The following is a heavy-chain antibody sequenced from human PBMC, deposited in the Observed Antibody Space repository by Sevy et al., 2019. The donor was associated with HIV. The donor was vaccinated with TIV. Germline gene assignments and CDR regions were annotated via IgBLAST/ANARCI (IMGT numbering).Heavy chain of an antibody. V-gene: IGHV3-21*01. D-gene: IGHD3-3*01. J-gene: IGHJ6*02. Sequence: GGSLRLSCAASGFTFSYYAMDWVRQAPGKGLEWVSFISSGSGFIYYADSVKGRFTISRDNAKNSLFLQMNSLRADDTAVYFCARDKTILEGRYGMDVWGQGTTVTVSS. CDR3: ARDKTILEGRYGMDV. CDR1: GFTFSYYA. CDR2: ISSGSGFI.